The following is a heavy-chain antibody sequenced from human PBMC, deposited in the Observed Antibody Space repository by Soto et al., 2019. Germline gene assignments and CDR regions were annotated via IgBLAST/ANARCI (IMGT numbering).Heavy chain of an antibody. V-gene: IGHV3-21*01. CDR2: ISSSSSYI. CDR3: ASSGPWYFDL. J-gene: IGHJ2*01. CDR1: GFTFSSYS. D-gene: IGHD3-10*01. Sequence: PGGSLRLSCAASGFTFSSYSMNWVRQAPGKGLEWVSSISSSSSYIYYAESVKGRFTISRDNAKNSLYLQMNSLRAEDTAVYYCASSGPWYFDLWGRGTLVTVSS.